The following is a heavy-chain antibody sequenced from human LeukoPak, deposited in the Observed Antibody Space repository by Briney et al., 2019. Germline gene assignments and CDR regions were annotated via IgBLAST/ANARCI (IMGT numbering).Heavy chain of an antibody. Sequence: GGSLRLSCAASGFTFSSYWMHWVRQAPGKGLVWVSRINSDGSSTSYADSVKGRFTISRDNAKNTLYLQMNSLRAEDTAVYYCARDPYSSSWYNEGGPDYWGQGTLVTVSS. CDR3: ARDPYSSSWYNEGGPDY. CDR1: GFTFSSYW. V-gene: IGHV3-74*01. D-gene: IGHD6-13*01. CDR2: INSDGSST. J-gene: IGHJ4*02.